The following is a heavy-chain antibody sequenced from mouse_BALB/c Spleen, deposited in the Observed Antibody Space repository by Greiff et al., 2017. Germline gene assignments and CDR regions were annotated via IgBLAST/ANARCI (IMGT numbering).Heavy chain of an antibody. D-gene: IGHD1-1*01. CDR1: GFTFTDYY. J-gene: IGHJ2*01. CDR2: IRNKANGYTT. V-gene: IGHV7-3*02. CDR3: ARENYGPDY. Sequence: EVQLVESGGGLVQPGGSLRLSCATSGFTFTDYYMSWVRQPPGKALEWLGFIRNKANGYTTEYSASVKGRFTISRDNSQSILYLQMNTLRAEDSATYYCARENYGPDYWGQGTTLTVSS.